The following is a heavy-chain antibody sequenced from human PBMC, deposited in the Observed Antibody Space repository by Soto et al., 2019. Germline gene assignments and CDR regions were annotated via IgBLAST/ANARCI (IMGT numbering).Heavy chain of an antibody. CDR3: ARDPLWGTAMVLWYFDL. J-gene: IGHJ2*01. V-gene: IGHV3-30-3*01. D-gene: IGHD5-18*01. Sequence: LRLSCAASGFTFSSYTMHWVRQAPGKGLEWVAVISYDGSNKYYAVSVKGRFTISRDNSKNTLYLQMNSLRAEDTAVYYCARDPLWGTAMVLWYFDLWGRGTLVTVSS. CDR1: GFTFSSYT. CDR2: ISYDGSNK.